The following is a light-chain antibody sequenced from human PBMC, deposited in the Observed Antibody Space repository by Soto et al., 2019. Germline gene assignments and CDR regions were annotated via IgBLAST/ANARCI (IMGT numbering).Light chain of an antibody. Sequence: EIVLTQSPGTLSLSPGETATLSCRASQSVNSNSLAWYQQKPGQPPRLVIYGASRRATGIPDRFSGSGSGTDFTLTITRLEPEDFAVYDCQQYDNSPITFGQGTRLEIK. J-gene: IGKJ5*01. CDR1: QSVNSNS. V-gene: IGKV3-20*01. CDR3: QQYDNSPIT. CDR2: GAS.